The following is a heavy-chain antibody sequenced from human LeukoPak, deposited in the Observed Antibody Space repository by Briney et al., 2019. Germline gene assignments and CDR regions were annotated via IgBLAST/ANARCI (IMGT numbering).Heavy chain of an antibody. CDR1: GGSISTYY. CDR3: ARDRWELPWNYYGMDV. D-gene: IGHD1-26*01. Sequence: PSETLSLTCSVSGGSISTYYWSWIRQPAGKGLEWIGRIYTTGGTNYNPSLKSRVTISVDTSKNQFSLKLSSVTAADTAVYYCARDRWELPWNYYGMDVWGQGTTVTVSS. CDR2: IYTTGGT. J-gene: IGHJ6*02. V-gene: IGHV4-4*07.